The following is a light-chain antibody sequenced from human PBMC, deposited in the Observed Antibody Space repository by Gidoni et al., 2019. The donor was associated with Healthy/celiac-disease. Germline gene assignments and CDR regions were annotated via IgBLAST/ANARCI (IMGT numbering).Light chain of an antibody. CDR3: QQYNNWPSGT. Sequence: EIVMTQSPATLSVSPGERATLSCRASQSVSSNLAWYQQKPGQAPRPLIYGASTRTTGIPARFSGSGSGTGFTLTISSLKSEDFAVYDCQQYNNWPSGTFGQGTKVEIK. CDR1: QSVSSN. J-gene: IGKJ1*01. CDR2: GAS. V-gene: IGKV3-15*01.